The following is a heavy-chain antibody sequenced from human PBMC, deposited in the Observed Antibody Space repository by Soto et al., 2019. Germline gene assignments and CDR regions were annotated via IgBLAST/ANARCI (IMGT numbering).Heavy chain of an antibody. CDR3: AGEGGEGMDV. Sequence: QVQLVQSGAEVKKPGSSVKHSCKASGGTFSSYAISWVRQAPGQGLEWMGGIIPIFGTANYALKFQGRVTITADERTSTANMEMSSLRSEDTAVYWYAGEGGEGMDVRSKGTTVTVSS. CDR1: GGTFSSYA. CDR2: IIPIFGTA. D-gene: IGHD3-16*01. V-gene: IGHV1-69*12. J-gene: IGHJ6*04.